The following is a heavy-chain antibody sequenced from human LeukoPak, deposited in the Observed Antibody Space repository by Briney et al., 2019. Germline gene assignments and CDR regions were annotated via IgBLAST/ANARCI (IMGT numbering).Heavy chain of an antibody. J-gene: IGHJ6*03. D-gene: IGHD2-8*01. V-gene: IGHV4-39*07. CDR3: ACTTRYYYYMDV. Sequence: SETLSLTCTVSGGSISSSSYYWGWIRQPPGKGLEWIGEINHSGSTNYNPSLKSRVTISVDTSKNQFSLKLSSVTAADTAVYYCACTTRYYYYMDVWGKGTTVTISS. CDR1: GGSISSSSYY. CDR2: INHSGST.